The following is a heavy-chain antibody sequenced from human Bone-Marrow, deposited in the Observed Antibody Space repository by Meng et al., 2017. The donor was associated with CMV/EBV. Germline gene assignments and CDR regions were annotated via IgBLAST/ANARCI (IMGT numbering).Heavy chain of an antibody. CDR2: IRSKAYGGTT. V-gene: IGHV3-49*04. CDR1: GFTFGDYA. CDR3: TRSTIFGVVILRYFDY. J-gene: IGHJ4*02. Sequence: GGSLRLSCTASGFTFGDYAMSWVRQAPGKGLEWVGFIRSKAYGGTTGYAASVKGRFTISRDDSKSIAYLQMNSLKTEDTAVYYCTRSTIFGVVILRYFDYWGQGTLVTVSS. D-gene: IGHD3-3*01.